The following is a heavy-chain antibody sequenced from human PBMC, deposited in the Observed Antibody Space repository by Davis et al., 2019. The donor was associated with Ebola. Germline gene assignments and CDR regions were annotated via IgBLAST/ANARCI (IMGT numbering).Heavy chain of an antibody. CDR2: TASSGATT. Sequence: GESLKISCTAPGFSFSSYEMIWVRQAPGKGLECISHTASSGATTSYADSVKGRFTISRDNAKNSLYLQMTSLRVEDSAIYYCARDPPFGGADYWGQGVLVTVSS. J-gene: IGHJ4*02. D-gene: IGHD2-21*01. CDR1: GFSFSSYE. CDR3: ARDPPFGGADY. V-gene: IGHV3-48*03.